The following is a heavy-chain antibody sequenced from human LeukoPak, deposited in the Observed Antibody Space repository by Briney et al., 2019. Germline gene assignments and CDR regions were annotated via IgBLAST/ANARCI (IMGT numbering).Heavy chain of an antibody. V-gene: IGHV1-18*01. CDR3: ARHVRDYYDSSGYYRLDALDI. Sequence: ASVKVSCKASGYTFTSYGISWVRQAPGQGLEWMGWISAYNGNTNYAQKLQGRVTMTTDTSTSTVYMELRSLRSDYTAVYYCARHVRDYYDSSGYYRLDALDIWGQGTLVTVSS. CDR1: GYTFTSYG. CDR2: ISAYNGNT. J-gene: IGHJ3*02. D-gene: IGHD3-22*01.